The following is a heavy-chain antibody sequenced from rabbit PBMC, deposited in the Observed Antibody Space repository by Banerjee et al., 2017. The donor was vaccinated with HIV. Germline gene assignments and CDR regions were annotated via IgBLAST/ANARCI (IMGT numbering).Heavy chain of an antibody. J-gene: IGHJ4*01. V-gene: IGHV1S45*01. CDR2: INTSSGNT. Sequence: QEQLEESGGDLVKPEGSLTLTCTASGFDFSNYGLSWVRQAPGKGLEWIACINTSSGNTVYANWAKGRFTISKTSSTTVTLQMTSLTAADTATYFCARDRDTGSVYYFDLWGPGTLVTVS. D-gene: IGHD8-1*01. CDR1: GFDFSNYG. CDR3: ARDRDTGSVYYFDL.